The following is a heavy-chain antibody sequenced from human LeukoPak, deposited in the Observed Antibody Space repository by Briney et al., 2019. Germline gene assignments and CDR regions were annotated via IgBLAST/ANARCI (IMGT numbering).Heavy chain of an antibody. CDR3: ARDRYGDYNSDY. Sequence: GGSLRLSCAASGFTFSSYSMTWVRQAPGKGLEWVSYISSSSDTIYYADSVKGRFTISRDTAKNSLFLQMNSLRAEDTAVYYCARDRYGDYNSDYWGQGTLVTVSS. J-gene: IGHJ4*02. D-gene: IGHD4-17*01. CDR2: ISSSSDTI. V-gene: IGHV3-48*04. CDR1: GFTFSSYS.